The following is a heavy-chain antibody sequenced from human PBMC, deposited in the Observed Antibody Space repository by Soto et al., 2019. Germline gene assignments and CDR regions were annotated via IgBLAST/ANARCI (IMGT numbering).Heavy chain of an antibody. CDR3: VYYCAKSNYGGDASFQYGLYV. CDR2: INPKSGAT. CDR1: GYRFTGYG. Sequence: ASVKVTCKASGYRFTGYGLHWVRQAPGQGLQWMGWINPKSGATDYAQKFQGRVTMTREMSTNTAYLELSGLRSDDTADDTAVYYCAKSNYGGDASFQYGLYVWGQGTRVTVSS. D-gene: IGHD2-21*02. V-gene: IGHV1-2*02. J-gene: IGHJ6*02.